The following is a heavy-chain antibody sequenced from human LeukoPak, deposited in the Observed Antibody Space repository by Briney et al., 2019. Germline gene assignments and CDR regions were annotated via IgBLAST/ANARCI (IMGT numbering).Heavy chain of an antibody. D-gene: IGHD5-12*01. J-gene: IGHJ4*02. V-gene: IGHV4-61*01. Sequence: SETLSLTCTVSGGSVSSGSYYWSWIRQPPGKGLEWIGYIYYSGSTNYNPSLKSRVTISVDTSKNQFSLKLSPVTAADTAVYYCARDMRTPRRWLPFDYWGQGTLVTVSS. CDR1: GGSVSSGSYY. CDR2: IYYSGST. CDR3: ARDMRTPRRWLPFDY.